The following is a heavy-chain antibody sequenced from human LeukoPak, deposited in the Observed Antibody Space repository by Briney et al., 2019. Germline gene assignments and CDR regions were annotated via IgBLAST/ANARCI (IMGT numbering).Heavy chain of an antibody. Sequence: ASETLSLTCTVSGGSISSYYWSWIRQPPGKGLEWIGYTYYSGSTNYNPPLKSRVTISVDTSKNQFSLKLSSVTAADTAVYYCARVGYSYGIDYWGQGTLVTVSS. CDR1: GGSISSYY. J-gene: IGHJ4*02. CDR2: TYYSGST. D-gene: IGHD5-18*01. CDR3: ARVGYSYGIDY. V-gene: IGHV4-59*01.